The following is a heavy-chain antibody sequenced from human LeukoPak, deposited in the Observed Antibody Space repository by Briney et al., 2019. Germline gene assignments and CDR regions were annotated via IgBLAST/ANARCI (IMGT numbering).Heavy chain of an antibody. CDR3: VRAQGTSRWSDWFDS. CDR1: GFTFSSCS. D-gene: IGHD6-13*01. V-gene: IGHV3-30*04. CDR2: IFYDGSTT. J-gene: IGHJ5*01. Sequence: GGSLRLSCAASGFTFSSCSMHWVRQAPGRGPEWVGLIFYDGSTTKFADSVKGRFTISRDNSKSTLFLQMNSLRPEDTAMYYCVRAQGTSRWSDWFDSWGQGTLVTVSS.